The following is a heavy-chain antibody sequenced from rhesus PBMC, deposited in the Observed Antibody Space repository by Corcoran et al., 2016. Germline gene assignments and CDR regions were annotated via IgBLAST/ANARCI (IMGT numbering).Heavy chain of an antibody. CDR1: GFSFSDYF. CDR2: IRNTANGGTA. D-gene: IGHD1-44*01. CDR3: ARSGTNGLQDY. J-gene: IGHJ4*01. V-gene: IGHV3-116*02. Sequence: EVRLVESGGGLVQPGGSRRLSCAASGFSFSDYFMRWVRQAPGKGPECVGFIRNTANGGTAEYAASVKGRFTISRDDSKSIASLQMNSLKTEDTAVYYCARSGTNGLQDYWGQGVLVTVSS.